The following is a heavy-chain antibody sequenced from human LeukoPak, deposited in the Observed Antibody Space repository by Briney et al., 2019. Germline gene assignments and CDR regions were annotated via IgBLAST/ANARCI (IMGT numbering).Heavy chain of an antibody. D-gene: IGHD2-15*01. CDR3: ATGYCSGGSCYYFDY. V-gene: IGHV1-24*01. Sequence: ASVKVSCKVSGYTLTELSMHWVRQAPGKGLEWMGGFDPEDGETIYAQKFQGRDTMTEDTSTDTAYMELSSLRSEDTAVYYCATGYCSGGSCYYFDYWGQGNLVTVSS. CDR1: GYTLTELS. J-gene: IGHJ4*02. CDR2: FDPEDGET.